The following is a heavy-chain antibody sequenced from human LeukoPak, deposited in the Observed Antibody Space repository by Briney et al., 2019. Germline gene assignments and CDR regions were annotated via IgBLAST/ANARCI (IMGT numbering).Heavy chain of an antibody. CDR2: ISYDGSNK. J-gene: IGHJ4*02. D-gene: IGHD3-22*01. CDR3: ARGSADYYDSSGYYYNFDY. Sequence: PGRSLRLSCAASGFTFSSYAMHWVRQAPGKGLEWVAVISYDGSNKYYADSVKGRFTISRDNPKNTLYLQMNSLRAEDTAVYYCARGSADYYDSSGYYYNFDYWGQGTLVTVSS. V-gene: IGHV3-30*04. CDR1: GFTFSSYA.